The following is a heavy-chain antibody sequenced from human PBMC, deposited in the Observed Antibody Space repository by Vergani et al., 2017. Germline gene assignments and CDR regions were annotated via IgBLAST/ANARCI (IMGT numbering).Heavy chain of an antibody. Sequence: VQLVESGGGVVQPGRSLRLSCAASGFTFSSYDMHWVRQATGKGLEWVSAIGTAGDTYYPGSVKGRFTISRDNAKSSLYLQMNSLRAEDTGVYYCARDRYYLGSGSYPYFYYYGLDVWGQGTAVTVSS. CDR3: ARDRYYLGSGSYPYFYYYGLDV. V-gene: IGHV3-13*01. CDR2: IGTAGDT. D-gene: IGHD3-10*01. CDR1: GFTFSSYD. J-gene: IGHJ6*02.